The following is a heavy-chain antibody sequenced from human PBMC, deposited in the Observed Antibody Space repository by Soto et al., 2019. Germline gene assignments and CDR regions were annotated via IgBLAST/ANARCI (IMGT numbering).Heavy chain of an antibody. Sequence: QLQLQESGSGLVKPSQTLSLTCAVSSGSISSGGYSWSWIRQPPGKGLEWIGYIYHSGSTYYNPSLTSRVTISVDRSKNQFSLKLSSVTAADPAVYYCAIVPSPWGPGTLVTVSS. CDR3: AIVPSP. CDR2: IYHSGST. J-gene: IGHJ5*02. CDR1: SGSISSGGYS. V-gene: IGHV4-30-2*01.